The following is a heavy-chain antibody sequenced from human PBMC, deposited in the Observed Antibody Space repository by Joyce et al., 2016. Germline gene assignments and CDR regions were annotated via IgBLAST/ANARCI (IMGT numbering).Heavy chain of an antibody. V-gene: IGHV3-33*01. J-gene: IGHJ4*02. D-gene: IGHD6-19*01. Sequence: QVQLVESGGGVVQPGRSLRLSCAASGFGVNNYGMHWVRQAPGKGLEWVAVVWFDGSNGYYADSVKGRFTIARDISKNMLYLQMDSLRVEDTALYYCARDLGWLKYYFDYWGQGTPVTVSS. CDR1: GFGVNNYG. CDR3: ARDLGWLKYYFDY. CDR2: VWFDGSNG.